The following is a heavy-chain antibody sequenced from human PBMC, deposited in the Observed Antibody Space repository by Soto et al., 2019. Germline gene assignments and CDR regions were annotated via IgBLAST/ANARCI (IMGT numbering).Heavy chain of an antibody. D-gene: IGHD1-1*01. Sequence: PSETLSLTCAVSGYSISSSNWWGWIRQPPGKGLEWIGYIYYSGTTYYNPSLKSRVTMSVDTSKNQFSLKLTSVTAVDTAVYYCAKGNTNAHIDSWGQETLLTVSS. J-gene: IGHJ4*02. CDR2: IYYSGTT. V-gene: IGHV4-28*03. CDR3: AKGNTNAHIDS. CDR1: GYSISSSNW.